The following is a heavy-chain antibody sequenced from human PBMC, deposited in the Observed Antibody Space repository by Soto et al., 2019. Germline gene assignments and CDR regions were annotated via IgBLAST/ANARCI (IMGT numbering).Heavy chain of an antibody. CDR2: ISHSGST. J-gene: IGHJ4*02. V-gene: IGHV4-34*10. CDR3: ARDWAAAGPFDY. D-gene: IGHD6-13*01. Sequence: SETLSLTCAVYGGSFSGYYWSWIRQPPGKGLEWIGEISHSGSTNYNPSLKSRVTMTTDTSTSTAYMELRSLRSDDTAVYYCARDWAAAGPFDYWGQGTLVTVSS. CDR1: GGSFSGYY.